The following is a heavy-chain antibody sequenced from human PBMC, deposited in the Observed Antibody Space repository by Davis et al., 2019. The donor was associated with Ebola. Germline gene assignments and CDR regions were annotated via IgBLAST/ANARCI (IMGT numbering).Heavy chain of an antibody. CDR3: ARGPESCRSFSCPYYFDS. J-gene: IGHJ4*02. D-gene: IGHD2-2*01. Sequence: PGGSLRLSCAASGFTFNSYVMQWVRQAPGKGLEWVALISYDGSNKYYADSVQGRFTISRDNSKNTMYLQMNSLRAEDTAVYYCARGPESCRSFSCPYYFDSWGQGTLVAVSS. CDR2: ISYDGSNK. V-gene: IGHV3-30-3*01. CDR1: GFTFNSYV.